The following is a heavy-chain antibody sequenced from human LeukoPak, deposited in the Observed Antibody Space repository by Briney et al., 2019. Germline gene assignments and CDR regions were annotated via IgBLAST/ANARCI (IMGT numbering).Heavy chain of an antibody. CDR2: INGDGSRT. J-gene: IGHJ4*02. D-gene: IGHD6-6*01. Sequence: GGSLRLSCAASGFTFSTYWMHWVRQAPGEGLVWVSRINGDGSRTTYVDSVKGRFTISRDNAKNTLYLQMNSLRAEDTAVYYCAKGTYSSSPRDYWGQGTLVTVSS. V-gene: IGHV3-74*03. CDR3: AKGTYSSSPRDY. CDR1: GFTFSTYW.